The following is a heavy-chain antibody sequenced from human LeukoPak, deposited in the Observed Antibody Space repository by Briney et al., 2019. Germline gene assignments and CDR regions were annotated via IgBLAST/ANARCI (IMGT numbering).Heavy chain of an antibody. V-gene: IGHV4-59*08. CDR1: GGSVSSYY. D-gene: IGHD2-2*01. J-gene: IGHJ4*02. Sequence: PSETLSLTCTVSGGSVSSYYWSWIRQPPGKGLEWIGYIYYSGSTNYNPSLKSRVTILVDTSKNQFSLKLSSVTAADTAVYYCARGYCTTTSCYGGPFDYWGQGTLVTVSS. CDR3: ARGYCTTTSCYGGPFDY. CDR2: IYYSGST.